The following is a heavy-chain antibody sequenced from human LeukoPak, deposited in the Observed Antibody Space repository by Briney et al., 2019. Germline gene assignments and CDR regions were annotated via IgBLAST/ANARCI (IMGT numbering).Heavy chain of an antibody. J-gene: IGHJ6*03. D-gene: IGHD3-10*01. CDR3: ARDVGYQWFGELLSTGLYYYYYMDV. Sequence: PGGSLRLSCAASGFTFSSYSMNWVRQAPGKGLEWVSSISSSSSYIYYADSVKGRFTISRDNAKNSLYLQMNSLRAEDTAVYYCARDVGYQWFGELLSTGLYYYYYMDVWGKGTTVTVSS. V-gene: IGHV3-21*01. CDR2: ISSSSSYI. CDR1: GFTFSSYS.